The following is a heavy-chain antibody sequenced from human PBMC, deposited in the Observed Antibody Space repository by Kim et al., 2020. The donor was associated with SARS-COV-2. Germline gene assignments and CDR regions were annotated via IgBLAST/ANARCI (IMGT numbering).Heavy chain of an antibody. Sequence: GGSLRLSCAASGFTFDPSDMHWVRQAPGKGLEWVSLISGNGETKYYADSVEGRFTISIDNSKNSLYLQMNSLRTEDTALYYCVRASVGLPTSWGGGTPVSLPA. V-gene: IGHV3-43*02. D-gene: IGHD1-26*01. CDR1: GFTFDPSD. CDR2: ISGNGETK. CDR3: VRASVGLPTS. J-gene: IGHJ5*02.